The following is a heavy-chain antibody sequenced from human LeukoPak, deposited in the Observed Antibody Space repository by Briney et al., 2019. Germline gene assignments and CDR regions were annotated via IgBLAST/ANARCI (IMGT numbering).Heavy chain of an antibody. Sequence: GGSLRLSCAASGFIFRNTWMSWVRQAPGKGLEWVGRIKSKTDGGTTDYAAPVKGRFTVSRDDPENTLYLQMNSLKTEDTAVYYCNTGSRYSGFVFDYWGQGTLVTVAS. D-gene: IGHD5-12*01. V-gene: IGHV3-15*01. CDR1: GFIFRNTW. CDR3: NTGSRYSGFVFDY. J-gene: IGHJ4*02. CDR2: IKSKTDGGTT.